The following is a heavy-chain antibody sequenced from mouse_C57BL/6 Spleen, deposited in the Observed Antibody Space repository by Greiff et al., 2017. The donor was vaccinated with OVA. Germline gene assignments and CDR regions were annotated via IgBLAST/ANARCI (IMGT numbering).Heavy chain of an antibody. J-gene: IGHJ4*01. CDR3: ARKPMDY. CDR1: GYTFTSYW. V-gene: IGHV1-69*01. CDR2: IDPSDSYT. Sequence: QVQLQQPGAELVMPGASVKLSCKASGYTFTSYWMHWVKQRPGQGLEWIGEIDPSDSYTNYNQKFKSKSTLTVDKSSSTAYMHLSSLTSEDSAVYYCARKPMDYWGQGTSVTVSS.